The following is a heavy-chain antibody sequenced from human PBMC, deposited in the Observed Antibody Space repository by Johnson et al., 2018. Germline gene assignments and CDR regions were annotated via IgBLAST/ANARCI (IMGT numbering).Heavy chain of an antibody. CDR3: AGTSLYGMDV. D-gene: IGHD1-1*01. CDR1: GFAFRGST. V-gene: IGHV3-73*02. Sequence: VQLQESGGGLVQPGGSLKPSCAASGFAFRGSTIHWVRPASGKGLVWVGRIRSKPNNYATGFAASVSGRFAIPRDDSKNTAYLERNSLKTEDTAVYYCAGTSLYGMDVWGQGTTVTVSS. J-gene: IGHJ6*02. CDR2: IRSKPNNYAT.